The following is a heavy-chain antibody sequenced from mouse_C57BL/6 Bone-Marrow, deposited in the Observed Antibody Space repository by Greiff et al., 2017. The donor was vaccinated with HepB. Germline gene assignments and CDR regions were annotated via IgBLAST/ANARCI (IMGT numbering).Heavy chain of an antibody. CDR3: TRDYYGSSYWYFDV. D-gene: IGHD1-1*01. J-gene: IGHJ1*03. Sequence: EVQVVESGEGLVKPGGSLKLSCAASGFTFSSYAMSWVRQTPEKRLEWVAYISSGGDYIYYAATVKGRFTISRDTARNTLYLQMSILKSEDTAMYYCTRDYYGSSYWYFDVWGTGTTVTVSS. V-gene: IGHV5-9-1*02. CDR1: GFTFSSYA. CDR2: ISSGGDYI.